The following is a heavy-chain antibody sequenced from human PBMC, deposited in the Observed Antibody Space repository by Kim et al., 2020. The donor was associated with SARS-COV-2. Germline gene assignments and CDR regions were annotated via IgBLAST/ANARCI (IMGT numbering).Heavy chain of an antibody. D-gene: IGHD4-4*01. CDR2: IYSGGST. J-gene: IGHJ4*02. CDR1: GFTVSSNY. V-gene: IGHV3-53*01. Sequence: GGSLRLSCAASGFTVSSNYMSWVRQAPGKGLEWVSVIYSGGSTYYADSVKGRFTISRDNSKNTLYLQMNSLRAEDTAVYYCARERWDYSTPYFDYWGQGTLVTVSS. CDR3: ARERWDYSTPYFDY.